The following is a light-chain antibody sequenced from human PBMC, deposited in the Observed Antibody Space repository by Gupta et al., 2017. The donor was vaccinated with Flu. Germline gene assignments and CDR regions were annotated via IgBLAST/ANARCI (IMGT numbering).Light chain of an antibody. V-gene: IGKV1-5*03. CDR3: QLDSSYGVT. Sequence: DIQMTQSPSTLSASVGDTVTLTCRASQDVSIWLAWSQQKPGRAPNLLIYKASTVESGVPSRFSGSASGTEFTLTITIRHPEDFTTYYCQLDSSYGVTFGGGTKVEL. J-gene: IGKJ4*01. CDR1: QDVSIW. CDR2: KAS.